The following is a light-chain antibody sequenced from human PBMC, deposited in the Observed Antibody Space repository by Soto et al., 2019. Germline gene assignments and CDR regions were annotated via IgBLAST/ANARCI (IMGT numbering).Light chain of an antibody. CDR2: GNR. V-gene: IGLV1-40*01. Sequence: QSVLTQPPSVSGAPGQRVTISCTGNNSNLGAGSDVHWYQQLPGAAPKLVIFGNRNRPSGVPERFSGSKSGTSASLAITGLQAEDEADYYCQAYDYSLTAFVFGGGTKVTVL. CDR1: NSNLGAGSD. CDR3: QAYDYSLTAFV. J-gene: IGLJ3*02.